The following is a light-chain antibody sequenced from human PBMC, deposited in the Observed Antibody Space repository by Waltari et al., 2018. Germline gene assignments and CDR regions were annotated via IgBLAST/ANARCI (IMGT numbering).Light chain of an antibody. CDR3: SSYSSSSNLYV. CDR2: EVR. Sequence: QSALTQPASVSGSPGQSIIISCTGTSSDIGAHNYVSWYQQHPGKAPQLMIYEVRNRPSGMSNRFSGAKSGTTASLTISGLEPDDEADYYCSSYSSSSNLYVFGSGTKVSVL. CDR1: SSDIGAHNY. J-gene: IGLJ1*01. V-gene: IGLV2-14*01.